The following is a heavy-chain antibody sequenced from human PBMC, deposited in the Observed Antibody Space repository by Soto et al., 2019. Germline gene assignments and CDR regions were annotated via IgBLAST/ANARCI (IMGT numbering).Heavy chain of an antibody. D-gene: IGHD1-26*01. V-gene: IGHV1-18*01. CDR1: GYTFPSYG. CDR3: ARDLVRDRRVGAPGLGY. J-gene: IGHJ4*02. CDR2: ISAYNGNT. Sequence: ASVKVSCKASGYTFPSYGISWVRQAPGQGLEWMGWISAYNGNTNYAQKLQGRVTMTTDTSTSTAYMELRSLRSDDTAVCYCARDLVRDRRVGAPGLGYWGQGTLVTVSS.